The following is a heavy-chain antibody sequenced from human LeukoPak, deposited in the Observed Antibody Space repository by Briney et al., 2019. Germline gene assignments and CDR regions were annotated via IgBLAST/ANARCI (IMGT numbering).Heavy chain of an antibody. Sequence: GRSLRPSCAASGFTFSSYGMRWVRQAPGKGLEWVAVIWYGGSNKYYADSVKGRFTISRDNSKNTLYLQMNSLKTEDTAVYYCTTVWFGEFPPAYFDYWGQGTLATVSS. D-gene: IGHD3-10*01. J-gene: IGHJ4*02. CDR1: GFTFSSYG. CDR2: IWYGGSNK. CDR3: TTVWFGEFPPAYFDY. V-gene: IGHV3-33*08.